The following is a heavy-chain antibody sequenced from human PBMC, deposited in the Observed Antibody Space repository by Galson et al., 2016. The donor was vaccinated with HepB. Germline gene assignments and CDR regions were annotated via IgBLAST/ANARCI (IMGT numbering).Heavy chain of an antibody. CDR3: TTTYYYDSSGYPLDY. CDR2: IKSKTDGGST. J-gene: IGHJ4*02. V-gene: IGHV3-15*01. D-gene: IGHD3-22*01. CDR1: GFTFSNAW. Sequence: SLRLSCAASGFTFSNAWMSWVRQAPGNGLEWVGRIKSKTDGGSTDYAAPVKGRFTISGDDSKSTLYLQMNSLKTEDTAVYYCTTTYYYDSSGYPLDYWGQGTLVTVSS.